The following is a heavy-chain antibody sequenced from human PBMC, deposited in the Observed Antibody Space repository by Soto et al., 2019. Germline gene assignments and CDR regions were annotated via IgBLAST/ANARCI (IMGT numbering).Heavy chain of an antibody. Sequence: PSETLSLTCTVSGGSISSGGYYWSWIRQHPGKGLEWIGYIYYSGSTYYNPSLKSRVTISVDTSKNQFSLKLSSVTAADTAVYYCARGNPSYCGGDCYPPFDYWGQGTLVTVSS. V-gene: IGHV4-31*03. J-gene: IGHJ4*02. D-gene: IGHD2-21*02. CDR1: GGSISSGGYY. CDR3: ARGNPSYCGGDCYPPFDY. CDR2: IYYSGST.